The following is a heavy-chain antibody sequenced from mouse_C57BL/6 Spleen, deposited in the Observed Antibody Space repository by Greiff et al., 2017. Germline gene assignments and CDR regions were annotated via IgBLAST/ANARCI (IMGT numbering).Heavy chain of an antibody. V-gene: IGHV1-61*01. D-gene: IGHD2-3*01. Sequence: QVHVKQPGAELVRPGSSVKLSCKASGYTFTSYWMDWVKQRPGQGLEWIGNIYPSDSETHYNQKFKDKATLTVDKSSSTAYMQLSSLTSEDSAVYYCARRGWALAYWGQGTLVTVSA. CDR2: IYPSDSET. J-gene: IGHJ3*01. CDR3: ARRGWALAY. CDR1: GYTFTSYW.